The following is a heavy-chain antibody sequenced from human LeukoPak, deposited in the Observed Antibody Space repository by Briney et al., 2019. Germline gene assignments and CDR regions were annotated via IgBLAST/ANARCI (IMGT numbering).Heavy chain of an antibody. Sequence: GASVKVSCKASGGTFSSYAISWVRQAPGQGLEWMGIINPSGGSTSYAQKFQGRVTMTRDTSTSTVYMELSSLRSEDTAVYYCARSGYDSSGYSDYFDYWGQGTLVTVSS. CDR1: GGTFSSYA. CDR3: ARSGYDSSGYSDYFDY. V-gene: IGHV1-46*01. CDR2: INPSGGST. D-gene: IGHD3-22*01. J-gene: IGHJ4*02.